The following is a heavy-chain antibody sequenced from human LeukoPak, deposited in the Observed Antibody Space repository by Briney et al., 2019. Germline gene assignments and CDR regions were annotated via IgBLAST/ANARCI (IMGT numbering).Heavy chain of an antibody. D-gene: IGHD6-19*01. CDR2: IIPIFGTA. V-gene: IGHV1-69*13. Sequence: GASVKVSCKASGGTFSSYAISWVRQAPGQGLEWMGGIIPIFGTANYAQKFQGRVTITADESTSTAYMELSSLRSEDTAVYYCARDNDPLTEKYSSGCDAFDIWGQGTMVTVSS. CDR3: ARDNDPLTEKYSSGCDAFDI. CDR1: GGTFSSYA. J-gene: IGHJ3*02.